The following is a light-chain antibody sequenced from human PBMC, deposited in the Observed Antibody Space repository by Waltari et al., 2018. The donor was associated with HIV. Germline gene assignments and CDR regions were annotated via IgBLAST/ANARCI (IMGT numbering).Light chain of an antibody. CDR3: ASYRSQDTHYA. Sequence: QAALTQPPSVSASPGDPVTISCIGTTSDFITSDRVSWYQQVPGTAPRLLIYEVDNRPSGVPDRFSGFKFGDTASLTISGLQAEDEADYYCASYRSQDTHYAFGSGTEVTVL. V-gene: IGLV2-18*02. CDR1: TSDFITSDR. J-gene: IGLJ1*01. CDR2: EVD.